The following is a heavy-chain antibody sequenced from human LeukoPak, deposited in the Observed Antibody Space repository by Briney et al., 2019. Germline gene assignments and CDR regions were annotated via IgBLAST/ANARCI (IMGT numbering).Heavy chain of an antibody. Sequence: GGSLRLSCAASGFTFSSYAMSWVRQAPGKGLEWVSAISGSGGSSYYADSVKGRFTISRDNSKNTLYLQMNSLRAEDTAVYYCAKALTERGYSYGYVDDYWGQGTLVTVSS. CDR3: AKALTERGYSYGYVDDY. J-gene: IGHJ4*02. D-gene: IGHD5-18*01. CDR2: ISGSGGSS. V-gene: IGHV3-23*01. CDR1: GFTFSSYA.